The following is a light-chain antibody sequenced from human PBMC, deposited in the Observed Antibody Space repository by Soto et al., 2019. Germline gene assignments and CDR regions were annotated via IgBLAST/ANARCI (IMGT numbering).Light chain of an antibody. CDR1: RSNIGAGYA. V-gene: IGLV1-40*01. CDR2: DNT. CDR3: QSYDTSLSASV. J-gene: IGLJ2*01. Sequence: QSVLTQPPSVSGAPGQRVTISCTGSRSNIGAGYAVHWYQQLPGTAPKLLIYDNTNRPSGVPDRFSASESGTSASLAITGLRSEDEADYYCQSYDTSLSASVFGGGTTLTVL.